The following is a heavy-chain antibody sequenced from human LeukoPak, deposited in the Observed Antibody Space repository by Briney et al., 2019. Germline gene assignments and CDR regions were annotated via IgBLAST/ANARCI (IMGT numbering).Heavy chain of an antibody. V-gene: IGHV3-33*01. CDR2: IWSDGSTK. CDR1: GFTFRNYG. Sequence: GGSLRLSCAASGFTFRNYGMHWVRQAPSKGLEWVAVIWSDGSTKYYAESVQGRFTISRDTSKNRLYLQLNSLRVEDTAVFYCARDTSSSWYYFDHWGQGTLVTVSS. D-gene: IGHD6-13*01. J-gene: IGHJ4*02. CDR3: ARDTSSSWYYFDH.